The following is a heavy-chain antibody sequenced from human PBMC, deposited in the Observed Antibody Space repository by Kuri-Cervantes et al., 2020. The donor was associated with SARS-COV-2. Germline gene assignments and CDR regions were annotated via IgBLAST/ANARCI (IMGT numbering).Heavy chain of an antibody. CDR1: GFTFDDYG. J-gene: IGHJ3*02. D-gene: IGHD2-21*01. Sequence: GSLRLPCATSGFTFDDYGMSWVRQAPGKGLEWVANIKQDGSEKYYVDSVKGRFTISRDNAKNSLYLQMNSLRAEDTAVYYCARGAYCGGDCYWLAFDIWGQGTMVTVSS. V-gene: IGHV3-7*01. CDR3: ARGAYCGGDCYWLAFDI. CDR2: IKQDGSEK.